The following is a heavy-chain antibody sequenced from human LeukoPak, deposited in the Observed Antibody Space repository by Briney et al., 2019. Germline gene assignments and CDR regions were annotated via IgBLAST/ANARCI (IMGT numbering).Heavy chain of an antibody. CDR1: GGTFSSYA. J-gene: IGHJ6*03. CDR3: ARDSSIAAAGTKYYYYYMDV. V-gene: IGHV1-69*05. CDR2: IIPIFGTA. Sequence: ASVKVSFKASGGTFSSYAISWVRQAPAQGLEWMGGIIPIFGTANYAQKFQGRVTITTDESTSTAYMELSSLRSEDTAVYYCARDSSIAAAGTKYYYYYMDVWGKGTTVTVSS. D-gene: IGHD6-13*01.